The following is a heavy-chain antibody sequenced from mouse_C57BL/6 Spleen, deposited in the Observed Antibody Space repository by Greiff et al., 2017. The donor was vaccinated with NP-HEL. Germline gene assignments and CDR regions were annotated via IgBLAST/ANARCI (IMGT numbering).Heavy chain of an antibody. V-gene: IGHV3-6*01. CDR3: ARTGGYAMDY. CDR1: GYSITSGYY. D-gene: IGHD1-1*02. CDR2: ISYDGSN. J-gene: IGHJ4*01. Sequence: EVKLQESGPGLVKPSQSLSLTCSVTGYSITSGYYWNWIRQFPGNKLEWMGYISYDGSNNYNPSLKNRISITRDTSKNQLCLKLNSVTTEDTATYDCARTGGYAMDYWGQGTSVTVSS.